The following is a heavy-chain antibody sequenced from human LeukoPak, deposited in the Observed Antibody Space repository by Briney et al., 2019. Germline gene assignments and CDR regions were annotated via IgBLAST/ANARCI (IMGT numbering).Heavy chain of an antibody. J-gene: IGHJ6*03. CDR1: GFTFSSYS. D-gene: IGHD6-13*01. Sequence: PGGSLRLSCAASGFTFSSYSMNWVRQAPGKGLEWVSSISSSSSYIYYADSVKGRFTISRDNAKNSLYLQMNSLRAEDTAVYYCARDSYSSSWYVSMSRRYYYYYYMDVWGKGTTVTVSS. CDR2: ISSSSSYI. V-gene: IGHV3-21*01. CDR3: ARDSYSSSWYVSMSRRYYYYYYMDV.